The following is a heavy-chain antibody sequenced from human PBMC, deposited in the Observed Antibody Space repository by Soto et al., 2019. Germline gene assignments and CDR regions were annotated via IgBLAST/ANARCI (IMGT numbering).Heavy chain of an antibody. D-gene: IGHD1-26*01. V-gene: IGHV1-18*01. J-gene: IGHJ4*02. CDR2: ISANNGNT. CDR1: GYTFRSYG. Sequence: QVQLVQSGAEVKKPGASVKVSCKASGYTFRSYGISWVRQAPGQGLEWMGWISANNGNTHYAQRLQGRVTLTTDTSTSTAYMEVRSLRSDDTAVYYCARKGTGATVDYWGQGTLVTVSS. CDR3: ARKGTGATVDY.